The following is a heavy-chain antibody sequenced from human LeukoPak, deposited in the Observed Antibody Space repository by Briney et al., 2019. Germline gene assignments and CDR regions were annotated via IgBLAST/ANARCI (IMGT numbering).Heavy chain of an antibody. D-gene: IGHD5-12*01. CDR2: IDYNGDT. CDR1: DGSISSRNYY. CDR3: ARGHRGVFTDPINY. V-gene: IGHV4-39*01. Sequence: SETLSLTCTVSDGSISSRNYYWGWIRQPPGKGLEWIGSIDYNGDTYYNPSLASRVTMSEDTSKNQFSLKLSSVTAEDTAVYYCARGHRGVFTDPINYWAQGTLVTVSS. J-gene: IGHJ4*02.